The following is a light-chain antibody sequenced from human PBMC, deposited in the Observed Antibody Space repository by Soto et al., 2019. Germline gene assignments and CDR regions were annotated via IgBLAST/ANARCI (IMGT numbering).Light chain of an antibody. V-gene: IGKV1-39*01. Sequence: DIQMTQSPSSLSASVGDRVTITCRASQSIDSYLNWYQQKPGKAPNLLIYAASTLQSGVPSRFSGSGSGTDFTLTISALQPEDFTTYYCQQSYSTPRTFGQGTNVDIK. CDR3: QQSYSTPRT. CDR2: AAS. J-gene: IGKJ1*01. CDR1: QSIDSY.